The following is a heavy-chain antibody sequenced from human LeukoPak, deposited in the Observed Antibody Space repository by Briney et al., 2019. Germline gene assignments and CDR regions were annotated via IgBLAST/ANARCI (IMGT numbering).Heavy chain of an antibody. CDR1: GGSISSYY. V-gene: IGHV4-59*01. CDR2: IYYSGST. J-gene: IGHJ5*02. D-gene: IGHD6-6*01. Sequence: SETLSLTCTVSGGSISSYYWSWIRQPPGKGLEWIGYIYYSGSTNYNPSLKSRVTISVDTSKNQFSLELSSVTAADTAVYYCARALYSSSSEFDPWGQGTLVTVSS. CDR3: ARALYSSSSEFDP.